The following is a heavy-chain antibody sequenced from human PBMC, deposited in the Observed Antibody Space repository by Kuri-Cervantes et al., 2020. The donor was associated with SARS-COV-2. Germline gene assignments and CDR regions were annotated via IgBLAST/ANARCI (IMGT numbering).Heavy chain of an antibody. V-gene: IGHV3-49*04. Sequence: GESLKISCTASGFTFGDYAMSWVRQAPGKGLEWVGFIRSKAYGGTTDYAAPVKGRFTISRDDSKNTLYLQMNSLKTEDTAVYYCTTELLWFGELFWGQGTLVTVSS. CDR2: IRSKAYGGTT. D-gene: IGHD3-10*01. CDR3: TTELLWFGELF. J-gene: IGHJ4*02. CDR1: GFTFGDYA.